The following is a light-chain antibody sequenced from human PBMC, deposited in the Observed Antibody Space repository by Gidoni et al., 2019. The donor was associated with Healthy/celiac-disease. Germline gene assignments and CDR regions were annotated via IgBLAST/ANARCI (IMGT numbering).Light chain of an antibody. CDR3: SSYTSSSTPHVV. J-gene: IGLJ2*01. Sequence: QSALTQPASVSGSPGPSITISCTGTSSDVGGYNYVSWYQQHPGKAPNLMIYDVSNRPSGVSNRFSGSKSGNTASLTISGLQAEDEADYYCSSYTSSSTPHVVFGGGTKLTVL. V-gene: IGLV2-14*01. CDR2: DVS. CDR1: SSDVGGYNY.